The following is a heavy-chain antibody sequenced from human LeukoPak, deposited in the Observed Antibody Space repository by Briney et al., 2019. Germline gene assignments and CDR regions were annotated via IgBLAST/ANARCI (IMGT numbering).Heavy chain of an antibody. Sequence: ASVKVSCKTSGFSFTGYYLQWVRQAPGQGLGWMGRINPDSGGTNYAQKFQGRVTMTRDTSINTAYLDLKSLRSDDTAVYYCARGGRGDAYSDYWGQGTLVIVSS. CDR3: ARGGRGDAYSDY. CDR2: INPDSGGT. D-gene: IGHD5-24*01. CDR1: GFSFTGYY. J-gene: IGHJ4*02. V-gene: IGHV1-2*06.